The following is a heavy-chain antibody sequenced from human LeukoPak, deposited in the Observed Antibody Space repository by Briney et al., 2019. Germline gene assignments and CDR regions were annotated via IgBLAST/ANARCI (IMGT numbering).Heavy chain of an antibody. CDR3: AREDYYGSGSYLGWFDP. J-gene: IGHJ5*02. CDR2: IYYSGST. D-gene: IGHD3-10*01. V-gene: IGHV4-59*01. Sequence: SETLSLTCTVSGGSISNYYWSWIRQPPGKGLEWIGYIYYSGSTEYNPSLKSRVTISVDMSKNQFSLKLRSVTAADTAVYYCAREDYYGSGSYLGWFDPWGQGTLVTVSS. CDR1: GGSISNYY.